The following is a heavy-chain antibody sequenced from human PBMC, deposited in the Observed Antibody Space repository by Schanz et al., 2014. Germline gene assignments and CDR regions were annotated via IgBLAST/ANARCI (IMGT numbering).Heavy chain of an antibody. V-gene: IGHV3-33*01. CDR3: ATEGPRGTRHPINYYYAMDN. J-gene: IGHJ6*02. Sequence: VQLVESGGGVVQPGRSLRLSCAASGFTFSKYGVHWVRQAPGKGLEWVAVIWYNGSNKYYADSVRGRFTISRDNSKNTLYLQMNNLRAEDTAVYYCATEGPRGTRHPINYYYAMDNWGQGTKVTV. CDR2: IWYNGSNK. CDR1: GFTFSKYG. D-gene: IGHD6-6*01.